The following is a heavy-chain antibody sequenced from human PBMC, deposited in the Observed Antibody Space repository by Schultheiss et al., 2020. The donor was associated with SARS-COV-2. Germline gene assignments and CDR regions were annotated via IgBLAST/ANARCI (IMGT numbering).Heavy chain of an antibody. CDR2: ISSSSSYI. Sequence: GGSLRLSCAASGFTFSSYSMNWVRQAPGKGLEWVSSISSSSSYIYYADSVKGRFTISRDNSKNTLYLQMNSLRAEDTAVYYCAKIGGDCGGDCYSHYYYYGMDVWGQGTTVTVSS. V-gene: IGHV3-21*01. CDR3: AKIGGDCGGDCYSHYYYYGMDV. J-gene: IGHJ6*02. D-gene: IGHD2-21*02. CDR1: GFTFSSYS.